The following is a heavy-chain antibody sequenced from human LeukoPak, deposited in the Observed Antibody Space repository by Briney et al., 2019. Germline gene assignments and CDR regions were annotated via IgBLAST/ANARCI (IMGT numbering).Heavy chain of an antibody. J-gene: IGHJ4*02. D-gene: IGHD1-26*01. CDR3: ARDLPGIVGATTWFDY. V-gene: IGHV4-34*01. Sequence: SETLSLTCAVYGGSFSGYYWSWIRQPPGKGLEWIGEINHSGSTNYNPSLKGRVTISVDTSKNQFSLKLSSVTAADTAVYYCARDLPGIVGATTWFDYWGQGTLVTVSS. CDR1: GGSFSGYY. CDR2: INHSGST.